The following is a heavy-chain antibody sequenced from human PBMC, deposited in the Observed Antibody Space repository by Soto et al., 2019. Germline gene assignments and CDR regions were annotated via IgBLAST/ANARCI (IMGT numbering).Heavy chain of an antibody. J-gene: IGHJ5*02. Sequence: PGGSLRLSCAASGFPFSNAWMNWVRQAPGKGLEWVGRIKSKTDGGTTDYAAPVKGRFTISRDDSKNTLYLQMNSLKTEDTAVYYCTTYTYYDFWSGYYGGWFDPWGQGTLVTVSS. CDR2: IKSKTDGGTT. V-gene: IGHV3-15*07. CDR3: TTYTYYDFWSGYYGGWFDP. D-gene: IGHD3-3*01. CDR1: GFPFSNAW.